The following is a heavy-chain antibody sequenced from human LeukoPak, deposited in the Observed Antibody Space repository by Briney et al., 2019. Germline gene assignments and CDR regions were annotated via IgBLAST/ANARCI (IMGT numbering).Heavy chain of an antibody. CDR3: ARGSGGAKENYYYYMDV. CDR2: ISSSGSTI. Sequence: PGGSLRLSCVVSGFTFNIYEMNWVRQAPGKGLKWVSYISSSGSTIFYADSMKGRFTISRDNAKNSLYLQMNSLRAEDTAVCYCARGSGGAKENYYYYMDVWGKGTTVTVSS. D-gene: IGHD1-26*01. V-gene: IGHV3-48*03. CDR1: GFTFNIYE. J-gene: IGHJ6*03.